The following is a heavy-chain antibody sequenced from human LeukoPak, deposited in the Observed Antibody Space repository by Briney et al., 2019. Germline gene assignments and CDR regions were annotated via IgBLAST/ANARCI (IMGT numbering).Heavy chain of an antibody. Sequence: ASETLSLTCTVSGGSISSYYWSWIRRPPGKGLEWIGYVSHSGSTNYNPSLQSRVTISIDTSKSQFSLKLSSVTAADTAVYHCARISAAGGGSWYFDLWGRGTLVTVSS. V-gene: IGHV4-59*01. CDR3: ARISAAGGGSWYFDL. CDR1: GGSISSYY. D-gene: IGHD6-13*01. CDR2: VSHSGST. J-gene: IGHJ2*01.